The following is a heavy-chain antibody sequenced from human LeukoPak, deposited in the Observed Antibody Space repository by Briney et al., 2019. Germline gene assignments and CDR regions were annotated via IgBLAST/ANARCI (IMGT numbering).Heavy chain of an antibody. CDR3: TTAPYDGKDY. V-gene: IGHV3-15*01. D-gene: IGHD4-23*01. Sequence: GGSLRLSCEVSRFTFSSAWMSWVRQAPGKGLEWVGRIRSKADGGAIDYAAPVKGRFSVSRDDSENIFYLQMNSLKTEDTGVYYCTTAPYDGKDYWGQGTLVTVSS. CDR2: IRSKADGGAI. J-gene: IGHJ4*02. CDR1: RFTFSSAW.